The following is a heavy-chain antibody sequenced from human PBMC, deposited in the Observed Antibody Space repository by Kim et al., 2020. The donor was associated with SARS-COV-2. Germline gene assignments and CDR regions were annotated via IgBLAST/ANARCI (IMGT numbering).Heavy chain of an antibody. Sequence: GGSLRLSCAASGFTFSSYSMNWVRQAPGKGLEWVSYISSSSSTIYYADSVKGRFTISRDNAKNSLYLQMNSLRDEDTAVYYCARESVVPAAMGFDYWGQGTLVTVSS. CDR3: ARESVVPAAMGFDY. D-gene: IGHD2-2*01. CDR2: ISSSSSTI. J-gene: IGHJ4*02. V-gene: IGHV3-48*02. CDR1: GFTFSSYS.